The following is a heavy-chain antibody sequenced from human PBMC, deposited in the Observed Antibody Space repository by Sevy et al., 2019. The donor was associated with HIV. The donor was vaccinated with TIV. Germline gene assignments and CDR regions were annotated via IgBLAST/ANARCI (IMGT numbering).Heavy chain of an antibody. V-gene: IGHV3-30*18. CDR3: AKMQGGSYNYYGMDV. J-gene: IGHJ6*02. CDR1: GFIFSTYG. CDR2: ISFDGSDK. D-gene: IGHD1-26*01. Sequence: GGSLRLSCAASGFIFSTYGIHWVRQAPGKGLEWVAVISFDGSDKYYADSVRGRFTISRDNSKNTLYLQMNSLRVEDTAIYYCAKMQGGSYNYYGMDVWSQGTTVTVSS.